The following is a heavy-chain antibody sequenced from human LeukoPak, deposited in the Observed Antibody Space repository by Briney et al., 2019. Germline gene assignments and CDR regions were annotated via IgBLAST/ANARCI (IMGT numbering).Heavy chain of an antibody. V-gene: IGHV4-39*01. D-gene: IGHD1-26*01. CDR1: GGSISSSSYS. Sequence: TSETLSLTCTVSGGSISSSSYSWAWIRQSPGKGLEWIGSISPRGNTYYDLTLKSRVTISVDTSKNQFSLKLSSVTATDTAVYYCARLGRDLELKYFSLWGQGSLVTVSS. CDR3: ARLGRDLELKYFSL. CDR2: ISPRGNT. J-gene: IGHJ4*02.